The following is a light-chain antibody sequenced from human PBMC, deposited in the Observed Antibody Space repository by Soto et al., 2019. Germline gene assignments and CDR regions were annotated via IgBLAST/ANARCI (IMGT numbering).Light chain of an antibody. CDR3: QQYNNWPLYT. V-gene: IGKV3-15*01. Sequence: EIVMTRSPATLAVSPGERATLSCRASQSVDGNLAWYQQKPGQAPRLLIYGASTRATGIPDRFSGSGSGTEFTLTISSLQSEDFAVYYCQQYNNWPLYTFGQGTKLEI. J-gene: IGKJ2*01. CDR2: GAS. CDR1: QSVDGN.